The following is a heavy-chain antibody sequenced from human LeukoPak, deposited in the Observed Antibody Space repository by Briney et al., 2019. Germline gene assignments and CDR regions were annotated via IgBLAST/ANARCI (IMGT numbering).Heavy chain of an antibody. CDR2: IYPGDSDT. D-gene: IGHD4-17*01. CDR3: ARLYGDYGPIDS. J-gene: IGHJ4*02. V-gene: IGHV5-51*01. Sequence: GESLKISCKSSGYKFTSYWIGWVRQMSGKGLEWMGIIYPGDSDTRYSPSFQGQVTISADKSDSTTYLQWSSLEASDTAMYYCARLYGDYGPIDSWGQGTPVTVSS. CDR1: GYKFTSYW.